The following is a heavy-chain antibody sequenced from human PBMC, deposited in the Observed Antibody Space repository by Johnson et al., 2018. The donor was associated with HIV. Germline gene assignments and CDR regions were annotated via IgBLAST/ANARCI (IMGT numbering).Heavy chain of an antibody. CDR3: ARIPGSGWDHDASDI. CDR2: IYSRDTT. D-gene: IGHD6-19*01. CDR1: GFTVINNY. Sequence: VQLVESGGGLVQPGGSLRLSCAVSGFTVINNYMTWVRQAPGKGLEWVSIIYSRDTTYYADSVKGRFSISRDSSKNTLYLQMNSLRDEDTAVYYCARIPGSGWDHDASDIWGQGTMVTVSS. J-gene: IGHJ3*02. V-gene: IGHV3-66*01.